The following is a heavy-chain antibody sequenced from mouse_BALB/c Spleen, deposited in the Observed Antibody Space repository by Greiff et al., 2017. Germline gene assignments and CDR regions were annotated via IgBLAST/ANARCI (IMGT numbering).Heavy chain of an antibody. CDR3: TREGTVVAEGYFDY. Sequence: EVQLVESGTVLARPGASVKMSCKASGYSFTSYWMHWVKQRPGQGLEWIGAIYPGNSDTSYNQKFKGKAKLTAVTSASTAYMELSSLTNEDSAVYYCTREGTVVAEGYFDYWGQGTTLTVSS. CDR2: IYPGNSDT. CDR1: GYSFTSYW. J-gene: IGHJ2*01. D-gene: IGHD1-1*01. V-gene: IGHV1-5*01.